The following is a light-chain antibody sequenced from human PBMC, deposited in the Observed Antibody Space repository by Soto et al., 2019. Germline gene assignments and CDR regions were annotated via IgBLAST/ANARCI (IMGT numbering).Light chain of an antibody. Sequence: EIVLTQSPGTLSLSPGERATLSCRASQSVGSDYLAWYQQKPGQAPRLLTRGASTRAPGIPDRFSGSGSGTDFTLTISSLEPEDIAVYYCQQYNSSPWTFGQGTKVEIK. CDR1: QSVGSDY. CDR3: QQYNSSPWT. J-gene: IGKJ1*01. CDR2: GAS. V-gene: IGKV3-20*01.